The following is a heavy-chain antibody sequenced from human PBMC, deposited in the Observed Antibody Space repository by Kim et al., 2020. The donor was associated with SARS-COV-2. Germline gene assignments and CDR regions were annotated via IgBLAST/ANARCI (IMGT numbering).Heavy chain of an antibody. D-gene: IGHD3-9*01. CDR3: VRSGTLVLRYFDWLLFSRFDY. CDR1: GFTFSSYA. V-gene: IGHV3-30*04. CDR2: ISYDGSNK. Sequence: GGSLRPSCAASGFTFSSYAMHWVRQAPGKGLEWVAVISYDGSNKYYADSVKGRFTISRDNSKNTLYLQMNSLRAEDTAVYYCVRSGTLVLRYFDWLLFSRFDYWGQGTLVTVSS. J-gene: IGHJ4*02.